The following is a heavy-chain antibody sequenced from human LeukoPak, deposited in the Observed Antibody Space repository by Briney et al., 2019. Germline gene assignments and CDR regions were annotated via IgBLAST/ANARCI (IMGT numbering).Heavy chain of an antibody. CDR2: ISTSGTTI. V-gene: IGHV3-48*01. D-gene: IGHD4-17*01. Sequence: PGGSLRLSCAASGFTFSSYSMNWVRQAPGKGLEWVSYISTSGTTIWYTDSVKGRFTISRDNAKNSLDLQMNSLRAEDTAVYYCARALSYGDYGYWGQGTLVTVSS. CDR1: GFTFSSYS. J-gene: IGHJ4*02. CDR3: ARALSYGDYGY.